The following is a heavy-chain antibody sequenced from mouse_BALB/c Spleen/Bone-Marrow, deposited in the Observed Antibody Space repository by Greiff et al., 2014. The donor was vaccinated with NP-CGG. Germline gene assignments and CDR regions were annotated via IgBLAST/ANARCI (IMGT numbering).Heavy chain of an antibody. Sequence: VQLVESGPGLVAPSQSLSITCTVSGFSLTSYGVHWVRQPPGKGLEWLGVIWADGSTNYNSALMSRLSISKDNSKSQVFLKMNRLQTDDTAMYYWSRITTATGAMDYWGQGTSVTVSS. CDR1: GFSLTSYG. CDR2: IWADGST. D-gene: IGHD1-2*01. V-gene: IGHV2-9*02. CDR3: SRITTATGAMDY. J-gene: IGHJ4*01.